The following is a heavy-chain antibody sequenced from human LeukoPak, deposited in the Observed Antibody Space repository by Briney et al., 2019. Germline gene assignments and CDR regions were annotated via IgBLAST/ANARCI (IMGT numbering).Heavy chain of an antibody. D-gene: IGHD3-3*01. CDR2: ISSDGSST. CDR1: GFTFSNYW. J-gene: IGHJ6*02. V-gene: IGHV3-74*01. CDR3: VRFTILDDMDV. Sequence: QPGGSLRLSCAASGFTFSNYWIHWVRRAPGKGLVWVSRISSDGSSTNYADSVKGRFTVSRDSAKNTLYLQMNSLRAEDTAVYYCVRFTILDDMDVWGQGTTVTVSS.